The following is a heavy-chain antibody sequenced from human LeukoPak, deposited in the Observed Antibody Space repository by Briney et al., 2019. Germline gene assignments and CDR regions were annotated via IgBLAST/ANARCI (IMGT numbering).Heavy chain of an antibody. Sequence: KTSETLSLTCTVSGVSISSGSYYWSWIRQPAGKGLEWIGRIYTSGSTNYNPSLKSRVTISVDTSKNQFSLKLSSVTAADTALYYCARDRNYDFWSGYHGDAFDIWGQGTMVTVSS. D-gene: IGHD3-3*01. CDR2: IYTSGST. V-gene: IGHV4-61*02. J-gene: IGHJ3*02. CDR1: GVSISSGSYY. CDR3: ARDRNYDFWSGYHGDAFDI.